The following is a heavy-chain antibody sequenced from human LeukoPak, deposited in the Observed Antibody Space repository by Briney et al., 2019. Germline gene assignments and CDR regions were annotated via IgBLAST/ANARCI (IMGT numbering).Heavy chain of an antibody. CDR1: GYTFTSYY. D-gene: IGHD6-13*01. CDR3: ARGRIAAAGRPSCFFQH. CDR2: INPSGGST. Sequence: ASVKVSCKASGYTFTSYYMHWVRQAPGQGLEWMGIINPSGGSTSYAQKFQGRVTMTRDTSTSTVYMELSRLRSDDTAVYYCARGRIAAAGRPSCFFQHWGQGTLVTVSS. J-gene: IGHJ1*01. V-gene: IGHV1-46*01.